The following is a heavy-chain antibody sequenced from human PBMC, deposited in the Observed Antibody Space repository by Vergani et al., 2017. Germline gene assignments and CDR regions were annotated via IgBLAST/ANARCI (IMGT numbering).Heavy chain of an antibody. CDR1: GFTFTSSA. CDR3: AATPNYYDSSGYYAFDY. Sequence: QLVQSGAEVKKPGTSVKVSCKASGFTFTSSAVQWVRQARGQRLEWIGWIVVGSGNTNYAPKFQERVTITRDMSTSTAYMELSSLRSEDTAVYYCAATPNYYDSSGYYAFDYWGQGTLVTVSS. V-gene: IGHV1-58*01. CDR2: IVVGSGNT. D-gene: IGHD3-22*01. J-gene: IGHJ4*02.